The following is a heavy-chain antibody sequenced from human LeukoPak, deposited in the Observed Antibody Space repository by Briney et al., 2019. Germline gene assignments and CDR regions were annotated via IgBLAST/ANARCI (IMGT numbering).Heavy chain of an antibody. D-gene: IGHD5-18*01. Sequence: GGSLRLSCAASGFTFDDYAMHWVRQAPGKGLEWVSLISWDGDSTYYADSVKGRFTISRDDRKNSLYLQMNSLRAEDTALYYCAKAGGIQLYDTFDIWGQGTMVTVSS. J-gene: IGHJ3*02. V-gene: IGHV3-43D*03. CDR1: GFTFDDYA. CDR3: AKAGGIQLYDTFDI. CDR2: ISWDGDST.